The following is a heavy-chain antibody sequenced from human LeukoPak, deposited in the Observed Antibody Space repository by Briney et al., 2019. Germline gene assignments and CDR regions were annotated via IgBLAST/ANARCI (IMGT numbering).Heavy chain of an antibody. D-gene: IGHD3-3*01. CDR1: GYTFTGYY. V-gene: IGHV1-2*02. Sequence: ASVKVSCKASGYTFTGYYMHWVRQAPGQGLEWMGWINPNSGGTNYAQKFQGRVTMTRDTSISTAYMELSRLRSDDTAVYYCAQRITIFGVVEGDYWGQGTLVTVSS. CDR2: INPNSGGT. CDR3: AQRITIFGVVEGDY. J-gene: IGHJ4*02.